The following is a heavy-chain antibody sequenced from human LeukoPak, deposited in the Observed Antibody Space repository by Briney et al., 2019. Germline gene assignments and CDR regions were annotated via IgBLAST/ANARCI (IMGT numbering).Heavy chain of an antibody. CDR1: GCTFTSYD. CDR2: MNPNSGNT. Sequence: GASVRVSCKASGCTFTSYDINWVRQATGQGLEWMGWMNPNSGNTGYAQKFQGRVTMTRNTSISTAYMELSSLRSEDTAVYYCATSYGGIHAEYFQHWGQGTLVTVSS. D-gene: IGHD4-23*01. J-gene: IGHJ1*01. V-gene: IGHV1-8*01. CDR3: ATSYGGIHAEYFQH.